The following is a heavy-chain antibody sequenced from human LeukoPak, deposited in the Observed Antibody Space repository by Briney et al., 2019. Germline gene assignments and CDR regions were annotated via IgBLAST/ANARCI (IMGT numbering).Heavy chain of an antibody. CDR3: ARGTQTYYYDSSGYYFDY. J-gene: IGHJ4*02. CDR1: GFTFDDYG. Sequence: PGGSLRLSCAASGFTFDDYGMSWVRHAPGKGLEWVSGINWNGGSTGYADSVKGRFTISRDNAKNSLYLQMNSLRAEDTALYYCARGTQTYYYDSSGYYFDYWGQGTLVTVSS. V-gene: IGHV3-20*04. D-gene: IGHD3-22*01. CDR2: INWNGGST.